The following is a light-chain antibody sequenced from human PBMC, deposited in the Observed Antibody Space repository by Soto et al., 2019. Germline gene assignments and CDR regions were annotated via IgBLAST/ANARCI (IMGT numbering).Light chain of an antibody. Sequence: VLTKSPGTLSMCQGERATLSCRASQSVSSYLAWYQQKPGQAPRLLIYDASNRATGIPARFSGSGSGTEFTLTISSLQSEDFAVYYCQQYEKWPPSITFGQGTRLEIK. J-gene: IGKJ5*01. CDR1: QSVSSY. CDR2: DAS. V-gene: IGKV3D-15*01. CDR3: QQYEKWPPSIT.